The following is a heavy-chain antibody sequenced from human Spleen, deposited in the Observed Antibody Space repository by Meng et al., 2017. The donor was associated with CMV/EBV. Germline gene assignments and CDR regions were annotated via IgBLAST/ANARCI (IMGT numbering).Heavy chain of an antibody. V-gene: IGHV4-39*07. CDR2: IYYSGST. D-gene: IGHD6-6*01. J-gene: IGHJ4*02. CDR1: GGSINSANYY. Sequence: SETLSLTCIVSGGSINSANYYWNWIRQPPGKGLEWIGSIYYSGSTYYNPSLKSRVTISVDTSKNQFSLKLSSVTAADTAVYYCAKAIEARPAGHFDYWGQGTLVTVSS. CDR3: AKAIEARPAGHFDY.